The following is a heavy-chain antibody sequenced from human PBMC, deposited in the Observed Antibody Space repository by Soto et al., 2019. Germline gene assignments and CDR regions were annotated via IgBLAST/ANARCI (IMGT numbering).Heavy chain of an antibody. Sequence: EVQLLESGGGLVQPGGSLRLSCAASGLTFTSNPMSWVRQAPGKGLEWISSVNHNGAATYYEDSVEGRFTISRDNSKETLYLQLNSLRVEDTGIYHCVIGGWMRIFSYYALDVWDQGTTVTVS. CDR3: VIGGWMRIFSYYALDV. V-gene: IGHV3-23*01. CDR1: GLTFTSNP. J-gene: IGHJ6*02. CDR2: VNHNGAAT. D-gene: IGHD3-3*01.